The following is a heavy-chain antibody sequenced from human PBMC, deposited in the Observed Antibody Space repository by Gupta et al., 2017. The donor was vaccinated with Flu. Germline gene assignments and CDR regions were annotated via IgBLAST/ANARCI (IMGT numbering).Heavy chain of an antibody. V-gene: IGHV3-23*01. CDR2: IGDSSEAT. D-gene: IGHD3-9*01. CDR3: AKGVLTGLYRPYYAMNV. Sequence: LEWVSTIGDSSEATFYADSVKGRFTIFRDNSNNVVHLQMNSLRAEDTALYYCAKGVLTGLYRPYYAMNVWGQGTPVTVSS. J-gene: IGHJ6*02.